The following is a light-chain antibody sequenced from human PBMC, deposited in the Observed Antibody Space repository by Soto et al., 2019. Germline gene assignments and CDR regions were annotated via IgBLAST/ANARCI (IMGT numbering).Light chain of an antibody. CDR2: SAS. CDR3: QRTYNVPP. CDR1: QGICSY. Sequence: DIPLTQSPSSLSASVGDRVTITCRVSQGICSYLNWYRQKPGKVPKLLFYSASNLQSGVPSRFSGSGSGTEFTLTITSLQPEDVATCYGQRTYNVPPFGGGTKVEIK. J-gene: IGKJ4*01. V-gene: IGKV1-27*01.